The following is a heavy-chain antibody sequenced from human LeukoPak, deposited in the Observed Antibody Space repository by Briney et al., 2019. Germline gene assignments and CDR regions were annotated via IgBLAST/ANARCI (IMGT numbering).Heavy chain of an antibody. Sequence: GGSLRLSCAASGFTFSNCEMNWVRKAPGKGLEWISYISSSGDTIYYADSVKGRFTISRDNAKHSLYLQLNSLRAEDTAVYYCAREGTVYGDAFDIWGQGTMVTVSS. CDR1: GFTFSNCE. CDR3: AREGTVYGDAFDI. J-gene: IGHJ3*02. D-gene: IGHD5/OR15-5a*01. CDR2: ISSSGDTI. V-gene: IGHV3-48*03.